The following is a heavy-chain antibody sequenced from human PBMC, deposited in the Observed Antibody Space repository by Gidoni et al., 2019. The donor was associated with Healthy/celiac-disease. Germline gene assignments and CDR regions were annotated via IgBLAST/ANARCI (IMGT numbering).Heavy chain of an antibody. J-gene: IGHJ6*03. CDR2: IYYSGST. CDR3: ARATVTTYYYYMDV. D-gene: IGHD4-4*01. Sequence: QLQLQESGPGLVKPSETLSLTCTVSGGSISSSSYYWGWIRQPPGKGLEWIGSIYYSGSTYYNPSLKSRVTISVDTSKSQFSLKLSSVTAADTAVYYCARATVTTYYYYMDVWGKGTTVTVSS. V-gene: IGHV4-39*01. CDR1: GGSISSSSYY.